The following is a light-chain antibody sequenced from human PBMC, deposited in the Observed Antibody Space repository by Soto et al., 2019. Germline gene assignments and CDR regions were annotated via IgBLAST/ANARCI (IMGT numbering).Light chain of an antibody. CDR3: AAWDDDLHVGL. Sequence: QSALTQPPSVSATPGQGVTLSCSGGDSNIGSTAVNWYQQLPGTAPKLLIYSSNQRPSGVPDRISGSKSGTSASLAISGLQSEDEADYYCAAWDDDLHVGLFGGGTKLTVL. CDR1: DSNIGSTA. CDR2: SSN. V-gene: IGLV1-44*01. J-gene: IGLJ3*02.